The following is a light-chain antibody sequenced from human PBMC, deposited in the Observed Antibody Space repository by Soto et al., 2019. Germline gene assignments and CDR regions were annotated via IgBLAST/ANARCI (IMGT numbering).Light chain of an antibody. J-gene: IGLJ2*01. V-gene: IGLV2-14*01. CDR3: CSYTSLSTVV. CDR1: SSAVGGYNH. Sequence: QSALTQPASVSGSPGQSITISCTGPSSAVGGYNHVSWYQPSPGKAPKLILFAGSDRPSGVSHRFSGSKSGNTASLTISGLQADDEADYYCCSYTSLSTVVFGGGTKLTVL. CDR2: AGS.